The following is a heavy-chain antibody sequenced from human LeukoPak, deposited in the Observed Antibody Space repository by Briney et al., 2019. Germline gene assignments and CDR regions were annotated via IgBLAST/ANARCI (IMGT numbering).Heavy chain of an antibody. V-gene: IGHV4-4*07. Sequence: SETLSLTCTVSGVSISTYYWSWFRQPAGKGLEWIGRLYASGPTNYNPSLRSRVTMSVDTSKNQLSLNVNSVTVADTAVYFCARHTRTWGYFDYWGQGTLVAVSS. CDR2: LYASGPT. D-gene: IGHD1-26*01. CDR1: GVSISTYY. J-gene: IGHJ4*02. CDR3: ARHTRTWGYFDY.